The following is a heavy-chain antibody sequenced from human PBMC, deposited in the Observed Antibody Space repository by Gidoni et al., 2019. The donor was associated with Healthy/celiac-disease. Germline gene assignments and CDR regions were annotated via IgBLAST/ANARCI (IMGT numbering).Heavy chain of an antibody. V-gene: IGHV4-34*01. Sequence: QVQLQQWGAGLLKPSETLSLTCAVYGWSFSGYYWSWIRQPPGKGLEWIGEINHSGSTNYNPSLKSRVTISVDTSKNQFSLKLSSVTAADTAVYYCARGAPLGYSYGNYFDYWGQGTLVTVSS. CDR3: ARGAPLGYSYGNYFDY. CDR1: GWSFSGYY. CDR2: INHSGST. D-gene: IGHD5-18*01. J-gene: IGHJ4*02.